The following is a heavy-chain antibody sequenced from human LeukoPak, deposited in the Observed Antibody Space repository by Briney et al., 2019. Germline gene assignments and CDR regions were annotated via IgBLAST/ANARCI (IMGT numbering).Heavy chain of an antibody. V-gene: IGHV3-15*01. J-gene: IGHJ4*02. CDR2: NKSKTDGGTT. CDR3: TSGYSFPAPLDY. Sequence: GGSLRLSCAASGFTFSNAWMSWVRQAPGKGLEWVGRNKSKTDGGTTDYAAPVKGRFTISRDDSKNTLYLQMNSLKTEDTAVYYCTSGYSFPAPLDYWGQGTLVTVSS. CDR1: GFTFSNAW. D-gene: IGHD5-18*01.